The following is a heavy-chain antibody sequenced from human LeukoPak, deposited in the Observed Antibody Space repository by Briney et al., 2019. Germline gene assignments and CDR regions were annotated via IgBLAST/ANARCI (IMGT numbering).Heavy chain of an antibody. CDR1: GYSFTSYW. CDR2: IYPGDSDT. CDR3: ARRIDYYGSGSYYCPFDY. J-gene: IGHJ4*02. Sequence: GESLKISCKGSGYSFTSYWIGWVRQMPGKGLEWMGIIYPGDSDTRYSPSFQGQVNISADKSISTAYLQWSSLKASDTAMYYRARRIDYYGSGSYYCPFDYWGQGTLVTVSS. D-gene: IGHD3-10*01. V-gene: IGHV5-51*01.